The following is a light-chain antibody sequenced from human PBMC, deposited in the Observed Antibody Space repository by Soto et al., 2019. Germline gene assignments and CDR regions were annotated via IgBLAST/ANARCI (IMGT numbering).Light chain of an antibody. CDR1: SSNIGARYD. CDR2: GIS. Sequence: QSALTQPPSVSGAPGQRVTISCAGSSSNIGARYDVHWYQQLPGTAPKLLIYGISNRPSGVPDRFSGSRSGTSASLAITGLQAEDEADYYCQSYDRSLSGAVVFGGGTKVTVL. CDR3: QSYDRSLSGAVV. J-gene: IGLJ2*01. V-gene: IGLV1-40*01.